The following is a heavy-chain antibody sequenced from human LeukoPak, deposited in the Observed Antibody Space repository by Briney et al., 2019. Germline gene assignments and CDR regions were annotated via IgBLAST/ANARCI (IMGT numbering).Heavy chain of an antibody. Sequence: SETLSLTCTVSGGSISSYYWSWIRQPPGKGLEWIGYIYTSGSTNYNPSLKSRVTISVDTSKNQFSLKLSSVTAADTAVYYCARLHYYYYYMDLWGKGTTVTVSS. CDR3: ARLHYYYYYMDL. V-gene: IGHV4-4*09. CDR2: IYTSGST. J-gene: IGHJ6*03. CDR1: GGSISSYY.